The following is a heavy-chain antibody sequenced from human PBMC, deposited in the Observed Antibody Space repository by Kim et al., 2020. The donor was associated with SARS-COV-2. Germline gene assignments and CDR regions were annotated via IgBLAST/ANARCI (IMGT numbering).Heavy chain of an antibody. CDR1: GVSMNDYF. CDR2: IYTTGHT. D-gene: IGHD2-15*01. J-gene: IGHJ4*02. V-gene: IGHV4-4*07. Sequence: SETLSLTCTVSGVSMNDYFWNWIRQPAGGGLEWIGRIYTTGHTDYKPSLESRVTMSLDTSRSKFFLTLTSVTAADTAVYFCVRAPVVSTPSIDYHFDYWGQGSLVTVSS. CDR3: VRAPVVSTPSIDYHFDY.